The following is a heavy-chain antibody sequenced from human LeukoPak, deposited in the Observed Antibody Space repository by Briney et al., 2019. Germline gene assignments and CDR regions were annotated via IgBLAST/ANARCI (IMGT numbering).Heavy chain of an antibody. CDR2: IYSGGST. D-gene: IGHD5-18*01. Sequence: PGGSLRLSCAASGFTVSSNYMSWVRQAPGKGLEWVSVIYSGGSTYYADSVKGRFTISRDNSKNTLYLQMNSLRAEDTAVYYCGRGYGYAPDYYYYGMDVWGQGTTVTVSS. J-gene: IGHJ6*02. CDR1: GFTVSSNY. CDR3: GRGYGYAPDYYYYGMDV. V-gene: IGHV3-53*01.